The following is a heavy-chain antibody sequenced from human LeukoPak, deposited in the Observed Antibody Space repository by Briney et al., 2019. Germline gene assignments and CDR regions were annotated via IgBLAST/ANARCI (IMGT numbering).Heavy chain of an antibody. CDR1: GFTFSTYS. D-gene: IGHD3-3*01. Sequence: PGGSLRLSCVASGFTFSTYSMNWVRQAPGKGLEWVSGINWNGGSTGYADSVKGRFTISRDNAKNSLYLHMNSLRADDTALYFCARVPPYDFDFYYSYMDVWGKGTTVTVSS. CDR3: ARVPPYDFDFYYSYMDV. J-gene: IGHJ6*03. CDR2: INWNGGST. V-gene: IGHV3-20*04.